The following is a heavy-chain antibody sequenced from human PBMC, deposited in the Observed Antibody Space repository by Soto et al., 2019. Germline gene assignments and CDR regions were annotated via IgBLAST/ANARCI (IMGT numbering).Heavy chain of an antibody. CDR3: ARXGYCSGGSCAPGFYGMDV. CDR1: GGTFSSCA. V-gene: IGHV1-69*13. CDR2: IIPIFGTA. Sequence: SVKVSCKASGGTFSSCAISWVRQAPGQGLEWMGGIIPIFGTANYAQKFQGRVTITADESTSTAYMELSSLRSEDTAVYYCARXGYCSGGSCAPGFYGMDVWGQGTTVTVS. D-gene: IGHD2-15*01. J-gene: IGHJ6*02.